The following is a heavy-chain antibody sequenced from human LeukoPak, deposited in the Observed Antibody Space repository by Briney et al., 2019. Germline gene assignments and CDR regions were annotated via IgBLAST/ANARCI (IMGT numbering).Heavy chain of an antibody. J-gene: IGHJ6*03. CDR1: GDSITRNF. V-gene: IGHV4-59*08. Sequence: SETLSLTCTVSGDSITRNFWSWIRQPPGKGLEWIGYIYYSGSTNYNPSLKSRVTISVDTSKNLFSLRLTSVTAADTAVYYCARQTFDDGCVYVDDYYFYLDVWGKGTTVSVSS. CDR2: IYYSGST. D-gene: IGHD5/OR15-5a*01. CDR3: ARQTFDDGCVYVDDYYFYLDV.